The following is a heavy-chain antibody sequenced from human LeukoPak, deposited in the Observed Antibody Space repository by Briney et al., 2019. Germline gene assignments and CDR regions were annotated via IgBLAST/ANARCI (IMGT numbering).Heavy chain of an antibody. Sequence: ASVKVSCKASGYTFTSYYMHWVRQAPGQGLEWMGIINPSGGSTSYGQKFQGRVIVTRDTSTSTVYMELSSLRSEDTAVYFCARSIVSSGPYYFDYWGRGTLVTVSS. V-gene: IGHV1-46*01. D-gene: IGHD6-19*01. CDR2: INPSGGST. CDR1: GYTFTSYY. J-gene: IGHJ4*02. CDR3: ARSIVSSGPYYFDY.